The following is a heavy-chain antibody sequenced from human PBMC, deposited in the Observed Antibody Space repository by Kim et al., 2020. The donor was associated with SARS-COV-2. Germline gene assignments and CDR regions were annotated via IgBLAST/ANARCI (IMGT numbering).Heavy chain of an antibody. Sequence: PSLRSRVTISEATSKNQFSLKLSSVTAADTAVYYCARDRYDILPGRYGMDVWGQGTTVTVSS. V-gene: IGHV4-59*01. J-gene: IGHJ6*02. D-gene: IGHD3-9*01. CDR3: ARDRYDILPGRYGMDV.